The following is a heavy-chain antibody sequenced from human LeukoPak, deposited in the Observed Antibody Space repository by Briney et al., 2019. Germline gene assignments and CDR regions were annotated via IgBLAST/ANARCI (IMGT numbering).Heavy chain of an antibody. CDR2: IIPILGTA. CDR1: GGTFSSYA. D-gene: IGHD3-10*01. CDR3: ARDQKDYYGSSDI. J-gene: IGHJ3*02. V-gene: IGHV1-69*13. Sequence: SVKVSCKASGGTFSSYAISWVRQAPGQGLEWMGGIIPILGTANYAPKFQGRVTITADESTSTAYMELSSLRSEDTAVYYCARDQKDYYGSSDIWGQGTMVTVSS.